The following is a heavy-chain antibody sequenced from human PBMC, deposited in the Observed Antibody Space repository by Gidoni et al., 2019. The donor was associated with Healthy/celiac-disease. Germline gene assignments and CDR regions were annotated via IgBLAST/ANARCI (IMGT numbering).Heavy chain of an antibody. J-gene: IGHJ6*02. D-gene: IGHD1-26*01. CDR1: GFTFSSYG. CDR3: AKDRGIVGDGMDV. CDR2: ISYDGSNK. V-gene: IGHV3-30*18. Sequence: VQLLESGGGVVQPGRSLRLSCAASGFTFSSYGMHWVRQAPGKGLEWVAVISYDGSNKYYADSVKGRFTISRDNSKNTLYLQMNSLRAEDTAVYYCAKDRGIVGDGMDVWGQGTTVTVSS.